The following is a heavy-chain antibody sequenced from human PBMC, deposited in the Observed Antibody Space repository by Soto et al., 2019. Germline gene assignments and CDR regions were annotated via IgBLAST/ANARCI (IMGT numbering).Heavy chain of an antibody. J-gene: IGHJ6*02. D-gene: IGHD3-10*01. CDR2: INAGNGNT. V-gene: IGHV1-3*01. CDR3: ARDKKVLWFGESYYYGMDV. Sequence: ASVKVSCKASGYTFTSYAMHWVRRAPGQRLEWMGWINAGNGNTKYSQKFQGRVTITRDTSASTAYVELSSLRSEDTAVYYCARDKKVLWFGESYYYGMDVWGQGTTVTVSS. CDR1: GYTFTSYA.